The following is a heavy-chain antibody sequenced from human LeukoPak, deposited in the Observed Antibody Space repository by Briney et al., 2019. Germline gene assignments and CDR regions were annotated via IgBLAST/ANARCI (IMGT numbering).Heavy chain of an antibody. CDR1: GGSISSGGYY. D-gene: IGHD1-26*01. CDR3: ASCALSGSYSFDY. CDR2: IYYSGST. Sequence: SQTRSLTCTVSGGSISSGGYYWSWIRQHPVNGLEWIGYIYYSGSTYYNPSLKSRVTISVDTSKNQFSLKLSSVTAADTAVYYCASCALSGSYSFDYWGQGTLVTVSS. V-gene: IGHV4-31*03. J-gene: IGHJ4*02.